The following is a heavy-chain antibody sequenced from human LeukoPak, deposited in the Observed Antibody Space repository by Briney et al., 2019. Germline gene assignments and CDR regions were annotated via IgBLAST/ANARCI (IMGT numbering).Heavy chain of an antibody. J-gene: IGHJ6*02. CDR1: GFTLSSYA. V-gene: IGHV3-23*01. CDR2: ISGSGGST. CDR3: ARDFSSDYYDSPGGMDV. Sequence: PGGSLRLSCAASGFTLSSYAMSWVRQAPGKGLEWVPAISGSGGSTYYADSVKGRFTISRDNSKNTLYLQMNSLRAEDTAVYYCARDFSSDYYDSPGGMDVWGQGTTVTVSS. D-gene: IGHD3-22*01.